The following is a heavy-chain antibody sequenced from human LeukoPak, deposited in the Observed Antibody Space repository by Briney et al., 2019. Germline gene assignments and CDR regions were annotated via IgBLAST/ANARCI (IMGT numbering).Heavy chain of an antibody. CDR3: ARGETGTTGTTLRSLNY. D-gene: IGHD1-1*01. CDR1: GGTFSSYA. V-gene: IGHV1-69*01. CDR2: IIPIFGTA. J-gene: IGHJ4*02. Sequence: SVKFSCKASGGTFSSYAISRVRQAPGQGLEWMGGIIPIFGTANYAQKFQGRVTITADESTSTAYMELSSLRSEDTAVYYCARGETGTTGTTLRSLNYWGQGTLVTVSS.